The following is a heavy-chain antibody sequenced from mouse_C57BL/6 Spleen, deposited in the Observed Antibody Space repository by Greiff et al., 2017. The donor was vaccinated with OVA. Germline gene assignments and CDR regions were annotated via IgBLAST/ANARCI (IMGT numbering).Heavy chain of an antibody. J-gene: IGHJ2*01. CDR3: ARGSWEYFDY. D-gene: IGHD4-1*01. CDR1: GYTFTDYN. V-gene: IGHV1-22*01. Sequence: VQLKESGPELVKPGASVKMSCKASGYTFTDYNMHWVKQSHGKSLEWIGYINPNNGGTSYNQKFKGKATLTVNKSSSTAYMELRSLTSEDSAVYYCARGSWEYFDYWGQGTTLTVSS. CDR2: INPNNGGT.